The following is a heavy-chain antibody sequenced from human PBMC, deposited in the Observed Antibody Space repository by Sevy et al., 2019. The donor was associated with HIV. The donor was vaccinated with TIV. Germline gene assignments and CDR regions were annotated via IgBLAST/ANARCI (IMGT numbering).Heavy chain of an antibody. CDR2: ISSSSSYI. CDR3: ARSFSGWPSYNAFDI. Sequence: GGSLRLSCAASVFTFSSYSMNWVRQAPGKGLEWVSSISSSSSYIYYADSVKGRFTISRDNAKNSLYLQMNSLRAEDTAVYYCARSFSGWPSYNAFDIWGQGTMVTVSS. V-gene: IGHV3-21*01. CDR1: VFTFSSYS. D-gene: IGHD6-19*01. J-gene: IGHJ3*02.